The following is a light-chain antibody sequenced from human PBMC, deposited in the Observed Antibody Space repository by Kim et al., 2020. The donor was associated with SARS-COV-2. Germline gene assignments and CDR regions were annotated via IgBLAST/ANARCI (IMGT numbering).Light chain of an antibody. CDR1: SSDVGGYDY. CDR3: ISYTSSITWV. Sequence: GQSVTSSCTGTSSDVGGYDYVSWYQQHPGKAPKLMIYDVSKRPSGVSNRFSGSKSGNTASLTISGLQAEDEADYYCISYTSSITWVFGGGTQLTVL. J-gene: IGLJ3*02. V-gene: IGLV2-14*04. CDR2: DVS.